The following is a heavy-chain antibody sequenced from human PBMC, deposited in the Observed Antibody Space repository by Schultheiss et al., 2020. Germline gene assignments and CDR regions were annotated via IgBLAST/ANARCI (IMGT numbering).Heavy chain of an antibody. CDR3: AREKSLRSVFGVVNDAFDI. CDR1: GFTFSSYA. J-gene: IGHJ3*02. CDR2: ISYDGSNK. Sequence: WGSLRLSCAASGFTFSSYAMHWVRQAPGKGLEWVAVISYDGSNKYYADSVKGRFTISRDNSKNTLYLQMNSLRAEDTAVYYCAREKSLRSVFGVVNDAFDIWGQGTMVTVSS. D-gene: IGHD3-3*01. V-gene: IGHV3-30-3*01.